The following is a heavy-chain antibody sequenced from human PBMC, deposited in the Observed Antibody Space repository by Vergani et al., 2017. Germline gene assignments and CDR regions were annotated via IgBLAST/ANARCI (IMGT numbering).Heavy chain of an antibody. V-gene: IGHV1-69*04. CDR1: GGTFSSYA. D-gene: IGHD3-10*01. CDR3: AVWGGARPTAFDY. J-gene: IGHJ4*02. CDR2: IIPILGIA. Sequence: QVQLVQSGAEVKKPGSSVKVSCKASGGTFSSYAISWVRQAPGQGLEWMGRIIPILGIANYAQKFQGRVTITADKSTSTAYMELSSLRSEDTAVYYCAVWGGARPTAFDYWGQGTLVTVSS.